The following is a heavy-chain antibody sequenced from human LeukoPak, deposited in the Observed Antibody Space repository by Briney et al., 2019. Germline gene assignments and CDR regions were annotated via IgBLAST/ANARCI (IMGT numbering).Heavy chain of an antibody. CDR2: IKGDGSVT. J-gene: IGHJ4*02. V-gene: IGHV3-74*01. D-gene: IGHD2-2*01. CDR3: TRGCSSTKCPADY. Sequence: GGSLRLSCAASGFTFSTYWMHWVRQDPEMGLMSVSHIKGDGSVTAYADSVKGRFTISRDNAKNMLYLQMYSLRVEDTAVYYCTRGCSSTKCPADYWGQGTLVTVSS. CDR1: GFTFSTYW.